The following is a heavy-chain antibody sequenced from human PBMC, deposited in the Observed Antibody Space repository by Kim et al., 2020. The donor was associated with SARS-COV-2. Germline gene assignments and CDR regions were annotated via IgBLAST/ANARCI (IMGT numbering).Heavy chain of an antibody. D-gene: IGHD1-26*01. CDR1: GFTFSSYG. CDR3: ARGRGNYYYYFDY. Sequence: GGSLRLSCAASGFTFSSYGMHWVRQAPGKGLEWVAVIWYDGSNKVYADSVKGRFTVSRDSSKNTLYLQMNSLRVEDTAFYYCARGRGNYYYYFDYWGQGTQVTVSS. J-gene: IGHJ4*02. CDR2: IWYDGSNK. V-gene: IGHV3-33*01.